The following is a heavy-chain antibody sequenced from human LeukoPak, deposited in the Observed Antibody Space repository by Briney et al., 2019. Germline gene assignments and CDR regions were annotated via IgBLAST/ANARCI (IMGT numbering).Heavy chain of an antibody. D-gene: IGHD2/OR15-2a*01. Sequence: SETLSLTCTVSGGSISSYYWSWIRQPPGKGLEWIGYIYYSGSTNYNPSLESRVTISVDTSKNQFSLKLSSVTAADTAVYYCARHSTTWTPFDYWGQGTLVTVSS. CDR3: ARHSTTWTPFDY. CDR1: GGSISSYY. V-gene: IGHV4-59*08. CDR2: IYYSGST. J-gene: IGHJ4*02.